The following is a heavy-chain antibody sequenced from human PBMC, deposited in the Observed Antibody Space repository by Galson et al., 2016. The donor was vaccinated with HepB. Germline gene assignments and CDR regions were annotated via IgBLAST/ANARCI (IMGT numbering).Heavy chain of an antibody. D-gene: IGHD4-17*01. CDR1: KFSFWTYG. V-gene: IGHV3-33*01. J-gene: IGHJ2*01. Sequence: SLRLSCAASKFSFWTYGMHWVRQAPGKGLEWVAVIWYDGRNKFYADSVKGRFTISRDNSKNTVYLQMDSLRAEDTAVYYCARDRGDGDYSGYFDLWGRGTNPKNNSKEAGDREMDSLRGEDTAGYYCAGGRGDGDYSGYFDLWGRGTLVTVSS. CDR2: IWYDGRNK. CDR3: ARDRGDGDYSGYFDLWGRGTNPKNNSKEAGDREMDSLRGEDTAGYYCAGGRGDGDYSGYFDL.